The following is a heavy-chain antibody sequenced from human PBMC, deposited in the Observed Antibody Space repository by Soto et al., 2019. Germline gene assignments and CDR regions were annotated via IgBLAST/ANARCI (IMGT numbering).Heavy chain of an antibody. CDR1: GFSFCSYA. D-gene: IGHD6-19*01. J-gene: IGHJ4*02. V-gene: IGHV3-30*18. CDR2: ISYDGSNK. CDR3: AKDITTPRAVAGSSVDY. Sequence: QLQLVESGGGVVQHGRSLRLSCAASGFSFCSYAMHWVRQAPGKGLEWVAVISYDGSNKYYADSVKGRFTISRDNSKNTLYLQMNSLRAEDTAVYYCAKDITTPRAVAGSSVDYWGQGTLVTVSS.